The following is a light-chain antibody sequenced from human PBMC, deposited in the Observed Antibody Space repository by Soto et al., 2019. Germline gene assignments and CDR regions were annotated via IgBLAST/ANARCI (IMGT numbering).Light chain of an antibody. Sequence: EIVLTQSPGTLSLSPGARATLSCRASQSVTSNYLAWYQQKPGQAPRLLIYGASTRAAGVPDRFSCSGSGTDFTLTITRLEPEDFAVYYCQQYGRSPLLYTFGQGTKVGVK. CDR2: GAS. V-gene: IGKV3-20*01. CDR1: QSVTSNY. CDR3: QQYGRSPLLYT. J-gene: IGKJ2*01.